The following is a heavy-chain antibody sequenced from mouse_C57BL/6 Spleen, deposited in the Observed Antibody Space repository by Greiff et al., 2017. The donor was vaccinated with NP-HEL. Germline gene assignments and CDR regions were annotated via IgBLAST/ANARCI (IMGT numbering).Heavy chain of an antibody. D-gene: IGHD2-3*01. CDR3: ARDDGYPPWFIY. CDR1: GYAFSSSW. CDR2: IYPGDGDT. Sequence: QVQLQQSGPELVKPGASVKISCKASGYAFSSSWMNWVKQRPGKGLEWIGRIYPGDGDTNYNGKFKGKATLTADKSSGTAYMQLSSLTSEDSAVYFCARDDGYPPWFIYWGQGTLVTVSA. V-gene: IGHV1-82*01. J-gene: IGHJ3*01.